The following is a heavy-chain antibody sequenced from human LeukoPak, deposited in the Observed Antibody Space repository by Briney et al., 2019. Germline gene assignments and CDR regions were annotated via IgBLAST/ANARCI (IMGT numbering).Heavy chain of an antibody. CDR1: GGSISSGGYS. CDR2: IYHSGST. CDR3: ARGGGNSYGPDYYFDY. J-gene: IGHJ4*02. D-gene: IGHD5-18*01. Sequence: SETLSLTCAVSGGSISSGGYSWSWIRQPPGKGLEWIGYIYHSGSTNYNPSLKSRATISVDKSKNQFSLKLSSVTAADTAVYYCARGGGNSYGPDYYFDYWGQGTLVTVSS. V-gene: IGHV4-30-2*01.